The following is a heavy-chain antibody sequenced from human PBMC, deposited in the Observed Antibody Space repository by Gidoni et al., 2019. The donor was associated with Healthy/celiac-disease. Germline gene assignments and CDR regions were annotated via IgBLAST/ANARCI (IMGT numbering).Heavy chain of an antibody. V-gene: IGHV3-33*08. D-gene: IGHD5-18*01. CDR3: AREDWGYSYGDY. Sequence: QVQLVESGGGVVQPGRSLRLSCAASGFTFSSYGMHWVRQAPGKGLEWVAVIWYDGSNKYYADSVKGRFTISRDNSKNTLYLQMNSLRAEDTAVYYCAREDWGYSYGDYWGQGTLVTVSS. CDR1: GFTFSSYG. J-gene: IGHJ4*02. CDR2: IWYDGSNK.